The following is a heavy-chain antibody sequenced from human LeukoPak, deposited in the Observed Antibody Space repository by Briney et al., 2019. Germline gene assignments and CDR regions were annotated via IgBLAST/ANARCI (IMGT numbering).Heavy chain of an antibody. J-gene: IGHJ4*02. CDR1: GFTFSTYS. CDR3: ARALVGATTSGSAWDY. Sequence: GGSLRLSCAASGFTFSTYSMNWVRQAPGKGLEWVSSISSSSSYIYYADSVKGRFTISRDNVKNTLYLQMGSLRAEDMAVYYCARALVGATTSGSAWDYWGQGTLVTVSS. CDR2: ISSSSSYI. D-gene: IGHD1-26*01. V-gene: IGHV3-21*01.